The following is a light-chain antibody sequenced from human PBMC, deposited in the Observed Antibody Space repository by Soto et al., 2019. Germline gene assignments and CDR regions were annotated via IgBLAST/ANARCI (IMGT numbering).Light chain of an antibody. CDR1: QSVSSN. Sequence: EIVMTQSPATLSVSPGERATLSCRASQSVSSNLAWYQQKPGQAPRFLIYGASTRATTIPGRFSGSGSGTEFTLTITSLQSEDFAVYYCQQYNNWPLTFGGGTKVEIK. CDR3: QQYNNWPLT. CDR2: GAS. V-gene: IGKV3-15*01. J-gene: IGKJ4*01.